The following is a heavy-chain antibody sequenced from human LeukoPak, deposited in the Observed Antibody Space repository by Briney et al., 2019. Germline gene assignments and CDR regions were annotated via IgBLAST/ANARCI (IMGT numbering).Heavy chain of an antibody. V-gene: IGHV1-18*01. Sequence: GASVKVSCKASGYTFTSYGISWVRQAPGQGLEWMGWISAYNGNTNYAQKLQGRVTMTTDTSSSTAYMELRSLRSDDTAVYYCARVRSSEAFDWLFQGYFDYWGQGTLVTVSS. CDR1: GYTFTSYG. CDR3: ARVRSSEAFDWLFQGYFDY. D-gene: IGHD3-9*01. J-gene: IGHJ4*02. CDR2: ISAYNGNT.